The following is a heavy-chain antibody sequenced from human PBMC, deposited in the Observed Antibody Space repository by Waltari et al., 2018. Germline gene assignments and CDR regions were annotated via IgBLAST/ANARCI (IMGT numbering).Heavy chain of an antibody. CDR1: GFLFYTGGVG. CDR3: AGVVPRETAFDI. J-gene: IGHJ3*02. Sequence: QITLKESGPTLVKPTQTLTLTCSFSGFLFYTGGVGVGWIRQPPGKALEWLALIYWDDDKRYSPSLKNRLTITKDTSKDEVVLTMTTMDPVDTATYYCAGVVPRETAFDIWGQGTVVTVSS. CDR2: IYWDDDK. V-gene: IGHV2-5*02. D-gene: IGHD2-15*01.